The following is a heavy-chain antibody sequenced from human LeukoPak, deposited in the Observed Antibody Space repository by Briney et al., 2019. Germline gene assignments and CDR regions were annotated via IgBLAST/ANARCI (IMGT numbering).Heavy chain of an antibody. CDR3: ARVKGGDSRDY. CDR1: GYIFTSYG. D-gene: IGHD2-21*02. J-gene: IGHJ4*02. Sequence: GASVKVSCKASGYIFTSYGISWVRLAPGQGLEWLGWINTYNGNTNYAQKLQGRATMTTDTSTNTAYMELRSLRSGDTAVYYCARVKGGDSRDYWGQGTLVTVSS. V-gene: IGHV1-18*01. CDR2: INTYNGNT.